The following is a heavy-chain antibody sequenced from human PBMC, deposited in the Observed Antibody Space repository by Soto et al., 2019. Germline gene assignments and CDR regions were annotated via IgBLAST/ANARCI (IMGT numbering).Heavy chain of an antibody. CDR2: IIPIFGTA. J-gene: IGHJ5*02. Sequence: GASVKVSCKASGGTFSSYAISWVRQAPGQGLEWMGGIIPIFGTANYAQKFQGRVTITADESTSTAYMELSSLRSEDTAVYYCASTCGGDCYSWWFDPWGQGTLVTVSS. V-gene: IGHV1-69*13. CDR3: ASTCGGDCYSWWFDP. CDR1: GGTFSSYA. D-gene: IGHD2-21*02.